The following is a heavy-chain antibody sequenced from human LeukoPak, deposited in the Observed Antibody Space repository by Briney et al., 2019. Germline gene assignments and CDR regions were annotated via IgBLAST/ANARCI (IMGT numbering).Heavy chain of an antibody. CDR1: GFTVSSNY. CDR3: ARAHPGYSSSLGWFDP. CDR2: IYSGGST. V-gene: IGHV3-53*01. J-gene: IGHJ5*02. D-gene: IGHD6-13*01. Sequence: PGGSLRLSCAASGFTVSSNYMSWVRQAPGKGLEWVSVIYSGGSTYYADFVKGRFTISRDNSKNTLYLQMNSLRAEDTAVYYCARAHPGYSSSLGWFDPWGQGTLVTVSS.